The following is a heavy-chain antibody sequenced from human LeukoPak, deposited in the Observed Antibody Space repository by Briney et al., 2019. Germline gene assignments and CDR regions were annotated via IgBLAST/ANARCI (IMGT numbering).Heavy chain of an antibody. Sequence: SETLSLTCAVYGGSLSYYYWSWIRQSPEKGLEWIGEINRSGSTSYNPSLKSRVTISVDTSKNQFSLKLSSVTAADTAVCYCARGGFYCGDDCYVDYWGQGTLVTVSS. CDR2: INRSGST. CDR1: GGSLSYYY. CDR3: ARGGFYCGDDCYVDY. J-gene: IGHJ4*02. V-gene: IGHV4-34*01. D-gene: IGHD2-21*02.